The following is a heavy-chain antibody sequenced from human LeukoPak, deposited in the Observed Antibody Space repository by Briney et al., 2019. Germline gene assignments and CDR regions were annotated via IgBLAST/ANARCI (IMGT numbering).Heavy chain of an antibody. Sequence: PSETLSLTCAVSGGSFSGYYWSWIRQPPGKGLEWIGEINHSGSTNYNPSLKSRVTISVDTSKNQFSLKLSSVTAADTAVYYCVRGQLEEYDYVWGSYRHPQYYFDYRGQGTLVTVSS. D-gene: IGHD3-16*02. CDR3: VRGQLEEYDYVWGSYRHPQYYFDY. CDR1: GGSFSGYY. V-gene: IGHV4-34*01. J-gene: IGHJ4*02. CDR2: INHSGST.